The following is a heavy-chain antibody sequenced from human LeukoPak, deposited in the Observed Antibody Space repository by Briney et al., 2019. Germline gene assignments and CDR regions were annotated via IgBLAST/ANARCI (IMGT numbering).Heavy chain of an antibody. J-gene: IGHJ5*02. CDR3: ARQIVVVPAAMVMGWFDP. Sequence: SQTLSLSCAISGVSVTSNTTAWNWIRPSPSRGLEWLGRTYYRSKWYNDYALSVKSRITINPDTSKNQFSLQLNSVTPEDTAVYYCARQIVVVPAAMVMGWFDPWGQGTLVTVSS. CDR1: GVSVTSNTTA. V-gene: IGHV6-1*01. D-gene: IGHD2-2*01. CDR2: TYYRSKWYN.